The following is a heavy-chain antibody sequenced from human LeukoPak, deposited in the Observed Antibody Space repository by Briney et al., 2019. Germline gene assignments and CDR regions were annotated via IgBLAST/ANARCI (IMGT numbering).Heavy chain of an antibody. CDR1: GGSISSGSYY. CDR3: ASSEKYSGYDLAY. V-gene: IGHV4-61*02. J-gene: IGHJ4*02. Sequence: KPSETLSLTCTVSGGSISSGSYYWSWIRQPAGKGLEWIGRIYTSGSTNYNPSLKSRVTISVDTSKNQFSLKLSSVTAADTAVYYCASSEKYSGYDLAYWGQGTLVTVSS. D-gene: IGHD5-12*01. CDR2: IYTSGST.